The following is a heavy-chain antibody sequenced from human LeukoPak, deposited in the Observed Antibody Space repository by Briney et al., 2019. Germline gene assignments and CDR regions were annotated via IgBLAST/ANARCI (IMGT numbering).Heavy chain of an antibody. J-gene: IGHJ2*01. CDR2: IYYDGST. V-gene: IGHV4-59*07. CDR3: ARGSRSGNWYFDL. CDR1: GGSISISY. D-gene: IGHD1-14*01. Sequence: PSDTLSLTCTVSGGSISISYWSWIRQPTGKGVEGIGYIYYDGSTSYNPSLKSRVSISVDTSKDQFSLNLSSVTAADTAVYYCARGSRSGNWYFDLWGRGTLVTVSS.